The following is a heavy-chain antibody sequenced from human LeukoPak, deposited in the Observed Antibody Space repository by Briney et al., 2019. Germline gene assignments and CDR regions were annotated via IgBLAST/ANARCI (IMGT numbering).Heavy chain of an antibody. CDR3: ARTYRDILTGYSYFDY. Sequence: PSETLSLNCTVSGGSISSYYWSWLRQPPGKGLEWIGYIYYSGSTNYNPSLKSRVTISVDTSKNQFSLKLSSVAAADTAVYYCARTYRDILTGYSYFDYWGQGTLVTVSS. CDR2: IYYSGST. D-gene: IGHD3-9*01. CDR1: GGSISSYY. J-gene: IGHJ4*02. V-gene: IGHV4-59*01.